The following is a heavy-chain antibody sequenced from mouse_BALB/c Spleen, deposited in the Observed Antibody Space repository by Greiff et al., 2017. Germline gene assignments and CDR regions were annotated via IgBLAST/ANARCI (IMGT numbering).Heavy chain of an antibody. V-gene: IGHV2-6-6*01. CDR1: GFSLTNSG. CDR2: IWGDGST. CDR3: AKPGGPQDDDGYYAWFAY. J-gene: IGHJ3*01. D-gene: IGHD2-3*01. Sequence: QVQLQQSGPGLVAPSQSLSITCTVSGFSLTNSGVHWVRQSPGKGLEWLGVIWGDGSTNYNSAFKSRLSISKDNSKSQVFLKMNSLQTDDTARYYCAKPGGPQDDDGYYAWFAYWGQGTLVTVSA.